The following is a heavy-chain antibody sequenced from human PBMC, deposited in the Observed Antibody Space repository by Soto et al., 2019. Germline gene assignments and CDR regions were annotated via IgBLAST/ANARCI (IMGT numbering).Heavy chain of an antibody. V-gene: IGHV4-59*01. CDR3: ARTYYDIVTGYVSAHYYYMDV. J-gene: IGHJ6*03. Sequence: SETLSLTCTVSGGSISSYYWSWIRQPPGKGLEWIGYIYYSGSTNYNPSLKSRVTISVDTSKNQFSLKLSSVTAADTAVYYCARTYYDIVTGYVSAHYYYMDVWGKGTTVTVAS. CDR2: IYYSGST. D-gene: IGHD3-9*01. CDR1: GGSISSYY.